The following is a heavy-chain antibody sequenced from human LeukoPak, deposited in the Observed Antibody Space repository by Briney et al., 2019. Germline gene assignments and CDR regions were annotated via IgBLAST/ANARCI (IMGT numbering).Heavy chain of an antibody. V-gene: IGHV3-30*18. CDR2: LSYDGSNK. Sequence: PGGSLRLSCAASGFTFSSYGMHWVRQAPGKGLEWVAVLSYDGSNKYYADSVKGRFTISRDNSKNTLYLQMNSLRAEDTAVYYCAKGYSGYIDYWGQGTLDTVSS. CDR3: AKGYSGYIDY. D-gene: IGHD5-12*01. J-gene: IGHJ4*02. CDR1: GFTFSSYG.